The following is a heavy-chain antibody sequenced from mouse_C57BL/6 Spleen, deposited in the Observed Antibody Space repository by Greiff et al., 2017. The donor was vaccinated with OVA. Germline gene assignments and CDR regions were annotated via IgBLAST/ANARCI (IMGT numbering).Heavy chain of an antibody. CDR1: GFNIKNTY. CDR3: ARIYDGPYYYAMDY. J-gene: IGHJ4*01. D-gene: IGHD2-3*01. V-gene: IGHV14-3*01. CDR2: IDPANGNT. Sequence: VQLKQSVAELVRPGASVKLSCTASGFNIKNTYMHWVKQRPEQGLEWIGRIDPANGNTKYAPKFQGKATITADTSSNTAYLQLHSLTSEYTAIYYCARIYDGPYYYAMDYWGQGTSVTVSS.